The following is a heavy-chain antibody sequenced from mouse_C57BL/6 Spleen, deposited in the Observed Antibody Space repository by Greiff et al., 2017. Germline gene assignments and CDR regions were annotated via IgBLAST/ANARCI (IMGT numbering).Heavy chain of an antibody. V-gene: IGHV1-53*01. CDR3: ARSCRDDYDPFDY. Sequence: VQLQQPGTELVKPGASVKLSCKASGYTFTSYWMHWVKQRPGQGLEWIGNINPSNGGTNYNEKFKSKATLTVDKSSSTAYMQLSSLTSEDSAVYYCARSCRDDYDPFDYGGQGTTLTVSS. D-gene: IGHD2-4*01. CDR1: GYTFTSYW. CDR2: INPSNGGT. J-gene: IGHJ2*01.